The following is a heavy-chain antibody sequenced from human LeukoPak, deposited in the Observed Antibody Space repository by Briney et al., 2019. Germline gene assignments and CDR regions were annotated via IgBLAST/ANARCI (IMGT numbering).Heavy chain of an antibody. Sequence: ASVKVSCKASGYTFTGYYMHWVRQAPGQGLEWMGWINPNSGGTNYAQKFQGRVTMTRDTSISTAYMELSRLRSDDTAVYYCASNTVSYYYYYMDVWGKGTTVTVSS. J-gene: IGHJ6*03. CDR3: ASNTVSYYYYYMDV. CDR1: GYTFTGYY. CDR2: INPNSGGT. V-gene: IGHV1-2*02. D-gene: IGHD4-11*01.